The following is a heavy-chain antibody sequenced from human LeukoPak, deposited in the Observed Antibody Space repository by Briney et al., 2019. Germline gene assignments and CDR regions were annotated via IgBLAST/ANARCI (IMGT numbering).Heavy chain of an antibody. V-gene: IGHV3-74*01. D-gene: IGHD3-16*01. CDR3: ASGGSGTCDY. Sequence: PGGSLRLSCAASGFTFSSFWMHWVRQAPGKGLVWVSRVSAGGDTTTYADSVKGRFTISRDNARNTLYLQMNSLRAEATAVYYCASGGSGTCDYWGQGTLVTVSS. J-gene: IGHJ4*02. CDR1: GFTFSSFW. CDR2: VSAGGDTT.